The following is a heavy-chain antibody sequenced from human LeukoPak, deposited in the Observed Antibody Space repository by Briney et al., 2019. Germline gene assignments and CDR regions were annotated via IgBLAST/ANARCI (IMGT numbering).Heavy chain of an antibody. CDR1: GGSFSGYY. CDR3: ARGAGAAPAA. V-gene: IGHV4-34*01. CDR2: INHSGST. J-gene: IGHJ4*02. D-gene: IGHD6-19*01. Sequence: SETLSLTCAVYGGSFSGYYWSWIRQPPGKGLEWIGEINHSGSTNYNPSLKSRVTISVDTSKNQFSLKLSSVTAADTAMYYCARGAGAAPAAWGQGTLVTVSS.